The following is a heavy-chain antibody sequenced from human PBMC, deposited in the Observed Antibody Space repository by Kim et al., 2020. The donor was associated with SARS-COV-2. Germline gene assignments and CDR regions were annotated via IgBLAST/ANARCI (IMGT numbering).Heavy chain of an antibody. V-gene: IGHV3-9*01. CDR2: ISWNSGSI. D-gene: IGHD2-15*01. J-gene: IGHJ6*02. CDR3: AKDIGAFVVVVVAATPLSPSGMDV. CDR1: GFTFDDYA. Sequence: GGSLRLSCAASGFTFDDYAMHWVRQAPGKGLEWVSGISWNSGSIGYADSVKGRFTISRDNAKNSLYLQMNSLRAEDTALYYCAKDIGAFVVVVVAATPLSPSGMDVWGQGTTVTVSS.